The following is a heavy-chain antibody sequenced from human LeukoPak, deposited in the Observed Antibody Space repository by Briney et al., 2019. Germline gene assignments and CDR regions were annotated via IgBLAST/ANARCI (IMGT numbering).Heavy chain of an antibody. CDR2: INQDGGEI. J-gene: IGHJ6*04. V-gene: IGHV3-7*01. Sequence: GGSLRLSCAASGFTFSSSWMTWVRQAPGKGLEWVASINQDGGEIHYVDSVKGRFTISRDNAKNSLYLQMNSLRAEDTAVYYCAELGITMIGGVWGKGTTVTISS. CDR1: GFTFSSSW. D-gene: IGHD3-10*02. CDR3: AELGITMIGGV.